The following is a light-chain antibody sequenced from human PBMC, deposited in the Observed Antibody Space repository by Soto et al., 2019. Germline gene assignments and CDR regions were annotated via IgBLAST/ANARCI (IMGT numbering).Light chain of an antibody. CDR2: KVS. CDR3: MLATHLPSS. V-gene: IGKV2-30*01. CDR1: KTRGYCDGSFY. Sequence: VVMTQSPVSLTVTIGQPASICCRSTKTRGYCDGSFYLNWFQQRPGQSPRRLIYKVSIRVSGVPDRFSGSESGTDITLKLRSVEAEDVWVHICMLATHLPSSFGRVTRVEIK. J-gene: IGKJ1*01.